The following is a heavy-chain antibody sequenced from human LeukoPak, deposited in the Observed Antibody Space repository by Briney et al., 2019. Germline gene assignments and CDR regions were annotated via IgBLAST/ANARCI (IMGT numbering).Heavy chain of an antibody. D-gene: IGHD1-26*01. CDR2: IYYSGST. CDR1: GGSISSYY. Sequence: PSETLSLTCTVSGGSISSYYWSWILQPPGKGLEWIGYIYYSGSTNYNPSLKSRVTISVDTSKNQFSLKLSSVTAADTAVYYCARDRGHFDYWGQGTLVTVSS. CDR3: ARDRGHFDY. J-gene: IGHJ4*02. V-gene: IGHV4-59*01.